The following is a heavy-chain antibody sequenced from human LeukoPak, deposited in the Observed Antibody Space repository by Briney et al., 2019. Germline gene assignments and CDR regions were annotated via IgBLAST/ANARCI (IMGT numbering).Heavy chain of an antibody. CDR3: AKGVGGSANYYYMDV. J-gene: IGHJ6*03. V-gene: IGHV3-43*01. Sequence: GGSLRLSCAASGLAFADYTMYWVRQVPGKGLEWVSLIGGDGTFLYYAASMKGRLTISRDNSKNALNLQMNSLRPEDTAVYYCAKGVGGSANYYYMDVWGKGTTVTVSS. CDR2: IGGDGTFL. CDR1: GLAFADYT. D-gene: IGHD3-10*01.